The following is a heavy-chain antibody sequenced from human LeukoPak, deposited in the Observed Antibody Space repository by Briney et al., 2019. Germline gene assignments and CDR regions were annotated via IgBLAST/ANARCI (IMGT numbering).Heavy chain of an antibody. D-gene: IGHD6-13*01. CDR2: IYHSGST. CDR1: GGSISSGGYS. Sequence: PSETLSLTCAVSGGSISSGGYSWSWIRQPPGKGLEWIGYIYHSGSTYYNPSLKCRVTISVDRSKNQFSLKLSSVTAADTAVYYCARLVAATGNFDYWGQGTLVTVSS. J-gene: IGHJ4*02. V-gene: IGHV4-30-2*01. CDR3: ARLVAATGNFDY.